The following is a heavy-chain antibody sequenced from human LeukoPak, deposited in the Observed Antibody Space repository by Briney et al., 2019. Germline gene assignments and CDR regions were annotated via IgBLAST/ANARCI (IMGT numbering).Heavy chain of an antibody. CDR2: IGGSGGSI. J-gene: IGHJ4*02. D-gene: IGHD6-19*01. Sequence: GGSLRLSCAASGFTFSSYAMTWVRQAPGKGLEWVSGIGGSGGSIHYADSVKGRFTISRDNSKNTLYLQMNSLRAEDTAVYYCAKDLGAVAGNFDYWGQGTLVTVSS. V-gene: IGHV3-23*01. CDR1: GFTFSSYA. CDR3: AKDLGAVAGNFDY.